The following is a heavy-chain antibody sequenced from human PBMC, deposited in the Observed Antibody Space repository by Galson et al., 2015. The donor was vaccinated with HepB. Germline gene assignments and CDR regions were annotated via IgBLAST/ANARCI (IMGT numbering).Heavy chain of an antibody. V-gene: IGHV4-39*01. CDR3: ARHPPASVTGYTYYYSGMDV. CDR1: GGSIRGSSYY. Sequence: SETLSLTCTVSGGSIRGSSYYWGWVRQPPGRGLEWIASIYYSGGTYYNPSLKSRVTISVDTSKNQFSLKLSSVTAADTAVYYCARHPPASVTGYTYYYSGMDVWGQGTTVTVSS. D-gene: IGHD6-13*01. CDR2: IYYSGGT. J-gene: IGHJ6*02.